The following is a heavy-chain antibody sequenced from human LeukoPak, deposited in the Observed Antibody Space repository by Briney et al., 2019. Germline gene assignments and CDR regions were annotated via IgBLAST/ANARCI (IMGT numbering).Heavy chain of an antibody. CDR3: ARESTGFGEFVWFDP. V-gene: IGHV4-61*02. CDR1: GGSISSGSYY. D-gene: IGHD3-10*01. J-gene: IGHJ5*02. Sequence: SETLSLTCTVSGGSISSGSYYWSWLRQPAGKGLEWIGRIYISGSTNYNPSLKSRVTISIDTSKNQFPLKLSSVTAADTAVYYCARESTGFGEFVWFDPWGQGTLVTVSS. CDR2: IYISGST.